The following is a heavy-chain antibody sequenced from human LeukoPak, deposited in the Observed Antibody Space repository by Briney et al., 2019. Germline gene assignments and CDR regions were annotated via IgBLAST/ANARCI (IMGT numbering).Heavy chain of an antibody. CDR3: ARQRGIVVVVAATGHFDY. CDR2: INHSGST. Sequence: SGTLSLTCAVYGGSFSGYYWSWIRQPPGKGLEWIGEINHSGSTNYNPSLKSRVTISVDTSKNQFSLKLSSVTAADTAVYYCARQRGIVVVVAATGHFDYWGQGTLVTVSS. V-gene: IGHV4-34*01. D-gene: IGHD2-15*01. CDR1: GGSFSGYY. J-gene: IGHJ4*02.